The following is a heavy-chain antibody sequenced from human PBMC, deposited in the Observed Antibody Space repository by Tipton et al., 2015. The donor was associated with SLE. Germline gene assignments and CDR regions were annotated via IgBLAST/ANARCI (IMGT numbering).Heavy chain of an antibody. CDR2: IFYTGSA. Sequence: TLSLTCTVSSDSMSSYYWSWIRQTPGKGLEWIGYIFYTGSAKYNPTLLSRVTISVDTSKNQFSLMLSSVTAADTAVYYCARVVGGYCSSTSRSYFDYWGQGTLVTVSS. CDR3: ARVVGGYCSSTSRSYFDY. D-gene: IGHD2-2*01. V-gene: IGHV4-59*01. CDR1: SDSMSSYY. J-gene: IGHJ4*02.